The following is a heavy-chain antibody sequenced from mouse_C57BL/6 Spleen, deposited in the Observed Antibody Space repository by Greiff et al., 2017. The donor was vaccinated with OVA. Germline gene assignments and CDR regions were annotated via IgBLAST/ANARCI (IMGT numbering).Heavy chain of an antibody. CDR3: ANDYDDWYFDF. D-gene: IGHD2-4*01. V-gene: IGHV5-17*01. J-gene: IGHJ1*03. CDR2: ISSGSSTI. CDR1: GFTFSDYG. Sequence: EVQLVESGGGLVKPGGSLKLSCAASGFTFSDYGMHWVRQAPEKGLEWVAYISSGSSTIYYAETVKGRFTISRYNAKNTLFLHMTSLMSEDTAMYYCANDYDDWYFDFWGTGTTVTVSS.